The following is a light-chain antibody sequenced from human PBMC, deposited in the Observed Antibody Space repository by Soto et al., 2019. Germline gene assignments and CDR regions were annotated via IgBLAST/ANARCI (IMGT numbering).Light chain of an antibody. V-gene: IGLV4-69*01. CDR2: LNSDGSH. CDR3: QTWGTGIWV. J-gene: IGLJ3*02. CDR1: SGHSSYA. Sequence: LVLTQSPSASASLGASVKFTCTLSSGHSSYAIAWHQQQPEKGPRYLMKLNSDGSHSKGDGIPDRFSGSSSGAERYLTISSLQSEDEADYYCQTWGTGIWVFGGGTKLTVL.